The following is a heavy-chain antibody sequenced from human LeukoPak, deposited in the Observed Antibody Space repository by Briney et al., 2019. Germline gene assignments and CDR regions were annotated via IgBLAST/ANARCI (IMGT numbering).Heavy chain of an antibody. J-gene: IGHJ5*02. CDR1: GYTFTGYY. V-gene: IGHV1-2*02. CDR3: ARDQWAVAGNWFDP. Sequence: ASVKVSCKASGYTFTGYYMHWVRQAPGQGLEWMGWINPNSGGTNYAQKFQGRVTMTRDTSISTAYMELSRLRSDDTAVYYCARDQWAVAGNWFDPWGQGTLVTVSS. CDR2: INPNSGGT. D-gene: IGHD6-19*01.